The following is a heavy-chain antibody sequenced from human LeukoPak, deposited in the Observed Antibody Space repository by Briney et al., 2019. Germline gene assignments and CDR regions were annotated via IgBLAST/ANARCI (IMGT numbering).Heavy chain of an antibody. Sequence: GGSLRLSCAASGFTFSSYSMNWVRQAPGKGLEWVSYISSSSSTIYYADSVKGRFTISRDNAKNSLYLQMNGLRAEDTAVYFCARDSGWFRFDSWGQGTLVTVSS. J-gene: IGHJ4*02. V-gene: IGHV3-48*01. CDR1: GFTFSSYS. D-gene: IGHD6-13*01. CDR3: ARDSGWFRFDS. CDR2: ISSSSSTI.